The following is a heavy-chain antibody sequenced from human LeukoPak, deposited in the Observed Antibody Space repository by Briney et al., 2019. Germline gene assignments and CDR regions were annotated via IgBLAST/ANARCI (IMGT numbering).Heavy chain of an antibody. J-gene: IGHJ4*02. CDR3: ARGRRYFDWIPDY. D-gene: IGHD3-9*01. Sequence: ASVKVSCKASGYTFTGYYMHWVRQAPGQGLEWMGRINPNSGGTNYAQKFQGRVTMTRDTSISTAYMELSSLRSEDTAVYYCARGRRYFDWIPDYWGQGTLVTVSS. CDR1: GYTFTGYY. CDR2: INPNSGGT. V-gene: IGHV1-2*06.